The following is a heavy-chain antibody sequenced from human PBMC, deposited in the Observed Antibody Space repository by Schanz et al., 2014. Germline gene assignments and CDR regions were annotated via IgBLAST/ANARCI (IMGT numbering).Heavy chain of an antibody. CDR1: GFTFSSYA. Sequence: EVQLLESGGGLVQPGGSLRLSCAASGFTFSSYAMAWIGQPPGRGLEWVSYIGNGGVTIYYADSVKGRFTISRDNSKNSLYLQMNSLQAEDTAVYYCAKIGGSVFDYWAHGTLVTVSS. CDR2: IGNGGVTI. D-gene: IGHD3-10*01. J-gene: IGHJ4*01. CDR3: AKIGGSVFDY. V-gene: IGHV3-48*04.